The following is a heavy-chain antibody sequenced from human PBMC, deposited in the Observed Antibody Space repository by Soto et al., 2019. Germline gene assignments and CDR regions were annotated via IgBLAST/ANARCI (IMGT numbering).Heavy chain of an antibody. CDR2: ISYDGSNK. J-gene: IGHJ4*02. V-gene: IGHV3-30*03. D-gene: IGHD2-8*02. CDR1: GFPFSSYG. CDR3: VGGQYCLDY. Sequence: QVQLVESGGGVVQPGRSLRLSCAASGFPFSSYGMHWVREAPGKGLEWVAVISYDGSNKYYADSMKGRFTISRDNSASTLYLPMNSLRPEDTALYYCVGGQYCLDYRGQGTLVTVSP.